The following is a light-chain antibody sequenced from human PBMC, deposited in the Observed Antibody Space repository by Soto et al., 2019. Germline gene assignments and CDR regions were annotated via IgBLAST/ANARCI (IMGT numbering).Light chain of an antibody. CDR1: QSVSTN. J-gene: IGKJ1*01. Sequence: ETVMTQSPATLSVSPGERATLPCRASQSVSTNLAWYQHKPGQAPRLLISGASTRANGLPARFSGSGSGTELTLTISRLETEDFAVYFCGQFVSAPTRTFGQGTKVDIK. CDR3: GQFVSAPTRT. CDR2: GAS. V-gene: IGKV3-15*01.